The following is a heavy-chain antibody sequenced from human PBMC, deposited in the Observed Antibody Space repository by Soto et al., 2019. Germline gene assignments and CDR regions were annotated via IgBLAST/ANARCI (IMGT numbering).Heavy chain of an antibody. D-gene: IGHD2-2*01. CDR2: ISGSGGST. Sequence: EVQLLESGGGLVQPGGSLRLSCAASGFTFSSYAMSWVRQAPGKGLEWVSAISGSGGSTYYADSVKGRFTISRDNSKNTLYLQMNSLRAEDTAVYYCAKLRVVVVPAAMGNDAFAIWGQETMVTVSS. CDR3: AKLRVVVVPAAMGNDAFAI. V-gene: IGHV3-23*01. J-gene: IGHJ3*02. CDR1: GFTFSSYA.